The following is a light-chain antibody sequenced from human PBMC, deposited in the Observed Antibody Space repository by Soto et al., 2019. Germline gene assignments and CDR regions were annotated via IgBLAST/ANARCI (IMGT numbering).Light chain of an antibody. J-gene: IGKJ2*01. V-gene: IGKV3-11*01. CDR1: QSVSSN. CDR3: QQRSNWPPGYT. Sequence: EIVMTQSPVTLSVSPGERVTLSCRASQSVSSNLAWYQQKPGQAPSLLMYDTFNRATGIPARFNGSGSGTDFTLTISSLEPQDFAVYYCQQRSNWPPGYTFGQGTKLEIK. CDR2: DTF.